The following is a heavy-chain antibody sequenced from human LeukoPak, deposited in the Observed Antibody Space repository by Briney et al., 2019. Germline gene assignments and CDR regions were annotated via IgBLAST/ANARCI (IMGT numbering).Heavy chain of an antibody. D-gene: IGHD3-22*01. CDR3: ARGYYDSSGYYSIDY. CDR1: GYTFTGYY. V-gene: IGHV1-2*06. Sequence: ASVKVSCKASGYTFTGYYMHWVRQAPGQGLEWMGRTNPNSGGTNYAQKFQGRVTMTRDTSISTAYMELSRLRSDDTAMYYCARGYYDSSGYYSIDYWGQGTLVTVSS. CDR2: TNPNSGGT. J-gene: IGHJ4*02.